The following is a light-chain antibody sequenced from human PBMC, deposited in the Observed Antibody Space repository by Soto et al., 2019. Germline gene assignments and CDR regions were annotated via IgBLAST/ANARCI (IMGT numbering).Light chain of an antibody. Sequence: DIEMTHSPLTPSASVFDRVTVTCRASQSVSGWLAWYQQKPGEAPKLLIYDAPALPRGVPSRFSGSGSGTKFTLTIASLQPDDFATYYCQQYETFSGTFGPGTKVDI. CDR1: QSVSGW. V-gene: IGKV1-5*01. CDR2: DAP. J-gene: IGKJ1*01. CDR3: QQYETFSGT.